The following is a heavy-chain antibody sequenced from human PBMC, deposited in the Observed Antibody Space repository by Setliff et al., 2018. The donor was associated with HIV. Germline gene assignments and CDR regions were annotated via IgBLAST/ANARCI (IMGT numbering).Heavy chain of an antibody. CDR3: ARGLGVRHGPHCYMDV. CDR1: GCTFTSYA. CDR2: INTNTGNP. V-gene: IGHV7-4-1*02. D-gene: IGHD3-16*01. Sequence: ASVKVSCKASGCTFTSYAMHWVRQAPGQGLEWMGWINTNTGNPTYAQGFTGRFVFSLDTSVSTAYLQISSLKAEDTAVYYCARGLGVRHGPHCYMDVWGKGTTVTVSS. J-gene: IGHJ6*03.